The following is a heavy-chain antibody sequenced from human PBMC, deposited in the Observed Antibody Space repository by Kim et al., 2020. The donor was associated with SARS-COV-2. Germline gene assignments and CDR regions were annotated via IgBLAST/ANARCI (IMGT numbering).Heavy chain of an antibody. Sequence: GGSLRLSCAASGFTFTTYAMSWVRQPPGKGLEWVSTISDSGGSTYYVDSVKGRFTISRDNSKNTLYLQMNSLRGEDTAVYYCAKALVGATTEYYYMDVWGKGNTVTVSS. J-gene: IGHJ6*03. D-gene: IGHD1-26*01. CDR1: GFTFTTYA. CDR3: AKALVGATTEYYYMDV. V-gene: IGHV3-23*01. CDR2: ISDSGGST.